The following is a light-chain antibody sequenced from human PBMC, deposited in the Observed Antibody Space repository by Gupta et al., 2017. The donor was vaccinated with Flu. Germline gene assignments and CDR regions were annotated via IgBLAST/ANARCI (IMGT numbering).Light chain of an antibody. CDR2: EVT. CDR1: SSDVGGYNY. J-gene: IGLJ1*01. V-gene: IGLV2-8*01. CDR3: SSYAGSNIRPYV. Sequence: QSALTQPPSASGSPGQSVAISCSGTSSDVGGYNYVSWSQQHPGKAPELIIYEVTKRPSGVPDRFSGSKSGNTASLTVSGLQAEDEADYYCSSYAGSNIRPYVVGTGTKVTVL.